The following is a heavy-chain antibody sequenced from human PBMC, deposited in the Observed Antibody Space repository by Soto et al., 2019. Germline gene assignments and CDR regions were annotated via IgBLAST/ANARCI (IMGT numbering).Heavy chain of an antibody. D-gene: IGHD5-12*01. CDR1: GGSISSYY. Sequence: PSETLSLTCTVSGGSISSYYWSWIRQPPGKGLEWIGYIYYSGSTNYNPSLKSRVTISVDRSKNQFSLKLSFVTAADTAVYYCAAGGGLPRYYWGQGTLVTISS. CDR2: IYYSGST. J-gene: IGHJ4*02. V-gene: IGHV4-59*12. CDR3: AAGGGLPRYY.